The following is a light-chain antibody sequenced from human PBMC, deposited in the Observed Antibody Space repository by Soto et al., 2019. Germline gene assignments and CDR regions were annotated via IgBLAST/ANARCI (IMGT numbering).Light chain of an antibody. CDR3: QQYNSFSWT. J-gene: IGKJ1*01. CDR2: DAS. CDR1: QSISSW. Sequence: DVQMTQSPSTLSASVVSRLTITCGASQSISSWLAWYQQKPGKAPKLLIYDASSLEGGVPSRFSGSGSGTEFTLTISGLQPDDFATYYCQQYNSFSWTFGQGTKVDI. V-gene: IGKV1-5*01.